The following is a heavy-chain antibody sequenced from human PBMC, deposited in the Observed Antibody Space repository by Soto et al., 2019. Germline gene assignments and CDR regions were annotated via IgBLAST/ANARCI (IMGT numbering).Heavy chain of an antibody. V-gene: IGHV1-18*01. CDR2: ISGYNGKT. Sequence: ASVKVSCKASGYTFTTYGISWVRQAPGQGLEWMGWISGYNGKTNYAQKVQGRVTMTTDTSTTTAYMELRTLRYDDTAVYYCARGDDYVWGIYRSQLDYWGQGTPVTVS. CDR3: ARGDDYVWGIYRSQLDY. D-gene: IGHD3-16*02. J-gene: IGHJ4*02. CDR1: GYTFTTYG.